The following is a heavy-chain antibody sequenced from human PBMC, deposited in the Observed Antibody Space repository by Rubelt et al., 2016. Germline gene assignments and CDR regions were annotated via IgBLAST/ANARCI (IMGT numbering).Heavy chain of an antibody. V-gene: IGHV3-48*01. Sequence: YADSVKGRFTISRDNAKNSLYLQMNSLRAEDTAVYYCARGARGSGWYYFDYWGQGTLVTVSS. D-gene: IGHD6-19*01. J-gene: IGHJ4*02. CDR3: ARGARGSGWYYFDY.